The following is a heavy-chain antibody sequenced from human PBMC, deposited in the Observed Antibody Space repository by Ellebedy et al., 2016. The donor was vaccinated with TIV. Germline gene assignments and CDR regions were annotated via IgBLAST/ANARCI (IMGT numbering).Heavy chain of an antibody. J-gene: IGHJ4*02. D-gene: IGHD4-17*01. Sequence: AASVKVSCKASGYTFTSYDINWVRQATGQGLEWMGWMNPSRGSTGYAQKFQGRVTMTRHTSISTAYMELSSLRSQDTAVYYCARGLAVTTSGVDYWGQGTLVTVSS. CDR2: MNPSRGST. V-gene: IGHV1-8*01. CDR1: GYTFTSYD. CDR3: ARGLAVTTSGVDY.